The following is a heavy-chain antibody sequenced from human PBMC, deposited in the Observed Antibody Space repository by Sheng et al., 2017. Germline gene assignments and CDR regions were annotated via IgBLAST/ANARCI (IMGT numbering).Heavy chain of an antibody. D-gene: IGHD2-15*01. V-gene: IGHV3-33*01. CDR3: ARGTYCSGGSCYSHYYYGYGR. Sequence: QVQLVESGGGVVQPGRSLRLSCAASGFTFSSYGMHWVRQAPGKGLEWVAVIWYDGSNKYYADSVKGRFTISRDNSKNTLYLQMNSLRAEDTAVYYCARGTYCSGGSCYSHYYYGYGRLGPRDHGHRLL. CDR2: IWYDGSNK. CDR1: GFTFSSYG. J-gene: IGHJ6*02.